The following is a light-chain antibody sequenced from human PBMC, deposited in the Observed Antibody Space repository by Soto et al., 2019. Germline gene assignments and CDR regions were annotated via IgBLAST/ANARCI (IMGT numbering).Light chain of an antibody. V-gene: IGKV3-11*01. J-gene: IGKJ4*01. CDR1: QSVTKF. CDR3: QQRSSWPLT. CDR2: DAS. Sequence: EIVLTQSPATLSLSPGERATLSCRASQSVTKFLAWYQHKPGQAPRLLIYDASNSATGIPARFSGSGSGTDFTLTISGLEPEDFALYYCQQRSSWPLTFGGGTKVEIK.